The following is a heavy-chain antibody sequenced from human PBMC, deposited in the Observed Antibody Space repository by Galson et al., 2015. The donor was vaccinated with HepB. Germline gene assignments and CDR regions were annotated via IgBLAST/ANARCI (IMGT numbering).Heavy chain of an antibody. CDR2: IYSGGST. V-gene: IGHV3-66*01. Sequence: SLRLSCAASGFTFSNAWMSWVRQAPGKGLEWVSIIYSGGSTYYADSVKGRFTISRDNSKNTLYLQMNSLRAEDTAIYYCARRAVAGLNFDYWGQGTLVTVSS. CDR1: GFTFSNAW. J-gene: IGHJ4*02. D-gene: IGHD6-19*01. CDR3: ARRAVAGLNFDY.